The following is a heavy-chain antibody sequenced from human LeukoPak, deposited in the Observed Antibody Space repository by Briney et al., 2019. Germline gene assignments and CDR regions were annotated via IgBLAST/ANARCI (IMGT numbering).Heavy chain of an antibody. V-gene: IGHV4-4*02. CDR3: AKANSAYSSSWYGSYFDY. CDR1: GASISSGYW. CDR2: IYHSGST. D-gene: IGHD6-13*01. J-gene: IGHJ4*02. Sequence: PSGTLSLTCAVSGASISSGYWWSWVRQPPGKGLEWIGEIYHSGSTNHNPSLKSRVTISVDKSKSQFSLNLSSVTAADTAVYYCAKANSAYSSSWYGSYFDYWGQGTLVTVSS.